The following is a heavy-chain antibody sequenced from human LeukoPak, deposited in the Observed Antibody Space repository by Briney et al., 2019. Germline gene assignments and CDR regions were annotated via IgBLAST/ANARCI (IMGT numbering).Heavy chain of an antibody. CDR3: AKGTNALYYYYMDV. CDR2: ISGSGGST. V-gene: IGHV3-23*01. Sequence: GGSLRLSCAASRFTFNSYAMSWVRQAPGKGLEWVSAISGSGGSTYYADSVKGRFTISRDNSKNTLYLQMNSLRAEDTAVYYCAKGTNALYYYYMDVWGKGTTVTVSS. J-gene: IGHJ6*03. CDR1: RFTFNSYA. D-gene: IGHD2-8*01.